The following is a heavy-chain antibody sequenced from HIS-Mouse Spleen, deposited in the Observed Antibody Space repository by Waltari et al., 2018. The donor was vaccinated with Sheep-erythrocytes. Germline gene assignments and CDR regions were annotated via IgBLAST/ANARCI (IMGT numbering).Heavy chain of an antibody. CDR1: GGSISSSSYY. CDR2: IYYSGST. V-gene: IGHV4-39*07. Sequence: QLQLQESGPGLVKPSETLSLTCTVPGGSISSSSYYWGWIRQPPGKGLEWIGSIYYSGSTYYNPSLKSRVTISVDTSKNQFSLKLSSVTAADTAVYYCARVPPGYYDFWSGPTGPRWFDPWGQGTLVTVSS. J-gene: IGHJ5*02. D-gene: IGHD3-3*01. CDR3: ARVPPGYYDFWSGPTGPRWFDP.